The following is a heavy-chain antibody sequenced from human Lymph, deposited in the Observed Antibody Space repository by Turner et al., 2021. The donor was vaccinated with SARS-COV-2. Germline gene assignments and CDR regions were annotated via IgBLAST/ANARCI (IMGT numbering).Heavy chain of an antibody. CDR2: ISYDGSNK. J-gene: IGHJ4*02. V-gene: IGHV3-30-3*01. Sequence: QVQLVESGGGVVQPGRSLRLSCSASGVTFNNYHLHWVRQAPGKGLEWVAVISYDGSNKYYADSVKGRFTISRDNSKNTLYLQMNSLRAEDTAVYYCARDSSGSGTLDYWGQGTLVTVSS. CDR1: GVTFNNYH. CDR3: ARDSSGSGTLDY. D-gene: IGHD3-10*01.